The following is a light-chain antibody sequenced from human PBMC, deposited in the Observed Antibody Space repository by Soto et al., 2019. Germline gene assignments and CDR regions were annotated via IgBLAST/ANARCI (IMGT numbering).Light chain of an antibody. J-gene: IGKJ5*01. CDR1: QTVSKN. V-gene: IGKV3-11*01. CDR3: QHRSNWPPIT. Sequence: ETMMTQSPATLSVSPGESAPLYCRASQTVSKNLAWYQQKPGQAPRLLIYDASNRATGIPARFSGSGSGTDFTLTISSLEPEDFAVYYCQHRSNWPPITFGQGTRLEIK. CDR2: DAS.